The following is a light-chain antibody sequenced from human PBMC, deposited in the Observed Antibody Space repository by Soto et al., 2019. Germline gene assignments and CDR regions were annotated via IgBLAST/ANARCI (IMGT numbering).Light chain of an antibody. CDR2: DVS. CDR3: QQRSNWPPT. J-gene: IGKJ4*01. Sequence: DTVLIQSPATLSLSPGERATISCRASHTVANFLAWYQHKAGQAPRLLIYDVSNRATGIPARFSGSGSGTDFTLTISSLEPDDFAVYYCQQRSNWPPTFGGGTNMEIK. V-gene: IGKV3-11*01. CDR1: HTVANF.